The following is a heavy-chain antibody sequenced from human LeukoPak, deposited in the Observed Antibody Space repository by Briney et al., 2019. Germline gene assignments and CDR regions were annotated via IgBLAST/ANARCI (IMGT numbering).Heavy chain of an antibody. CDR2: INHSGST. CDR3: ARGKRGYSYGFRGGLFDY. J-gene: IGHJ4*02. V-gene: IGHV4-30-2*01. D-gene: IGHD5-18*01. CDR1: GGSISSGGYS. Sequence: SQTLSLTCAVSGGSISSGGYSWSWIRQPPGKGLEWIGYINHSGSTNYNPSLKSRVTISVDTSKNQFSLKLSSVTAADTAVYYCARGKRGYSYGFRGGLFDYWGQGTLVTVSS.